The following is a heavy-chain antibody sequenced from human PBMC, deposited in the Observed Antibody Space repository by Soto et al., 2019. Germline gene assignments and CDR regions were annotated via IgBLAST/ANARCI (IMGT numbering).Heavy chain of an antibody. J-gene: IGHJ3*02. CDR2: IYYSRST. V-gene: IGHV4-59*01. Sequence: PSETLSLTCTASGGSISSYYWSWIRQPPGKGLEWIGYIYYSRSTNYNPSLKSRVTISVDTSKNQFSLKLSSVTAADTAVYYCARVDSSGYYYAFDIWGQGTMVTVSS. D-gene: IGHD3-22*01. CDR3: ARVDSSGYYYAFDI. CDR1: GGSISSYY.